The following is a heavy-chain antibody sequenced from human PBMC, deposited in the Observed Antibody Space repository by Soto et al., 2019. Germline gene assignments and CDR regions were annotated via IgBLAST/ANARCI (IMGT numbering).Heavy chain of an antibody. CDR3: ARDLGYNWNSNWFDP. D-gene: IGHD1-1*01. V-gene: IGHV1-69*04. J-gene: IGHJ5*02. CDR2: IIPILGIA. Sequence: ASVKVSCKASGGTFSSYTISWVRQAPGQGLEWMGRIIPILGIANYAQKFQGRVTITADKSTSTAYMELSSLRSEDTAVYYCARDLGYNWNSNWFDPWGQGTLVTVSS. CDR1: GGTFSSYT.